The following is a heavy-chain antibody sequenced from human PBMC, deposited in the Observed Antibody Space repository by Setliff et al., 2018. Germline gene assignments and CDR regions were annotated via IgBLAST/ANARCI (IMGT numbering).Heavy chain of an antibody. CDR1: GGTFNNYG. V-gene: IGHV1-69*05. J-gene: IGHJ6*03. CDR3: VREGLDSRSSTDYRYYMDV. CDR2: TIPFFGTT. D-gene: IGHD3-22*01. Sequence: GASVKVSCKASGGTFNNYGVTWVRQAPGQGLEWMGGTIPFFGTTNYAQKFQGRVTITTDESTSTAYMELSSLRSEDTAVYYCVREGLDSRSSTDYRYYMDVWGKGTTVTVSS.